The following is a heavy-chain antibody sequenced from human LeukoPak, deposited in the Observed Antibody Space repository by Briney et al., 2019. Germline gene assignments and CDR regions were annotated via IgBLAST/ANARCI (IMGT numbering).Heavy chain of an antibody. Sequence: SVTVSCTASGGTFSSYAISWVRQAPGQGLEWMGGIIPIFGTANYAQKFQGRVTITADESTSTAYMELSSLRSEDTAVYYCAREGGLAGYSSSWYNYWGQGTLVTVSS. J-gene: IGHJ4*02. D-gene: IGHD6-13*01. CDR1: GGTFSSYA. V-gene: IGHV1-69*13. CDR2: IIPIFGTA. CDR3: AREGGLAGYSSSWYNY.